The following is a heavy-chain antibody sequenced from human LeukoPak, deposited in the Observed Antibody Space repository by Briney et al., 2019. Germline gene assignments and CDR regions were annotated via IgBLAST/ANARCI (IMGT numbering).Heavy chain of an antibody. D-gene: IGHD5-12*01. CDR1: GYTFTSYY. CDR3: ARDPGYSGYDLYYYYMDV. Sequence: ASVKVSCKASGYTFTSYYMHWVRQAPGQGLEWMGIINPSGGSTSCAQKFQGRVTMTRDMSTSTVYMELCSLRSEDTAVYYCARDPGYSGYDLYYYYMDVWGKGTTVTVSS. J-gene: IGHJ6*03. CDR2: INPSGGST. V-gene: IGHV1-46*01.